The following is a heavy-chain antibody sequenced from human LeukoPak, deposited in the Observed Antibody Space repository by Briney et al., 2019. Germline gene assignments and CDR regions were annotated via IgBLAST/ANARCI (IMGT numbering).Heavy chain of an antibody. Sequence: QSGGSLRLSCAASGFTFDDYVMHWVRQAPGKGLEWVSLITWDGGTTSYADSVKGRFTISRDNNKNSLYLQMNSLTPEDTALYYCTKSALTGDQFDHWGQGTLVTVSS. D-gene: IGHD3-9*01. CDR1: GFTFDDYV. CDR2: ITWDGGTT. J-gene: IGHJ4*02. V-gene: IGHV3-43D*03. CDR3: TKSALTGDQFDH.